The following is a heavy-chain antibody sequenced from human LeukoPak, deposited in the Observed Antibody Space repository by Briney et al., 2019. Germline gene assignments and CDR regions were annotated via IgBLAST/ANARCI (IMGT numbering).Heavy chain of an antibody. J-gene: IGHJ6*02. Sequence: GASVKVSCKASGYTFTSYDINWVRQATGQGLEWMGWMNPNSGNTGYAQKFQGRVTMTRNTSISAAYMELSSPRSEDTAVYYCASRRTGYSSSWYDYYYYGMDVWGQGTTVTVSS. D-gene: IGHD6-13*01. V-gene: IGHV1-8*01. CDR2: MNPNSGNT. CDR1: GYTFTSYD. CDR3: ASRRTGYSSSWYDYYYYGMDV.